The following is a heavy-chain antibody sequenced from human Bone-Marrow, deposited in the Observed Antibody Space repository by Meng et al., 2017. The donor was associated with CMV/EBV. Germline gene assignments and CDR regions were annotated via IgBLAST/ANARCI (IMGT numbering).Heavy chain of an antibody. D-gene: IGHD3-3*01. J-gene: IGHJ4*02. Sequence: ASVKVSCKTSGYTFTSYDINWLRQATGQGIEWMGWMNPNSGNTGDAQKFQGRITMTRDTSTSTAYMELSSLTSEDTAVYFCARGGGTVRFLEWLNYWGQGTLVTVSS. CDR2: MNPNSGNT. CDR1: GYTFTSYD. V-gene: IGHV1-8*01. CDR3: ARGGGTVRFLEWLNY.